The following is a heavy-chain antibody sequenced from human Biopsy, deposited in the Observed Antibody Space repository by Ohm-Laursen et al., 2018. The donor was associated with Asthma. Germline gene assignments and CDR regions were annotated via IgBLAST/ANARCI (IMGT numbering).Heavy chain of an antibody. J-gene: IGHJ4*02. CDR2: INSVFGIT. CDR3: ARKAGSCISRTCYSLDF. CDR1: GGTFNTYV. Sequence: GPSVKVSCKSLGGTFNTYVIGWARQAPGQGLEWMGGINSVFGITTYPQKFQDRVTITADDSTSTVYMELSSLRSEDTAVYYCARKAGSCISRTCYSLDFWGQGTLVTVSS. V-gene: IGHV1-69*13. D-gene: IGHD2-2*01.